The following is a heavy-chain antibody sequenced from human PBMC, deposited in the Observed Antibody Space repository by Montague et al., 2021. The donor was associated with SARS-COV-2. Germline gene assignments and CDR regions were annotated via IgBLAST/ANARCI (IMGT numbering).Heavy chain of an antibody. D-gene: IGHD3-22*01. CDR2: IYYSGST. CDR1: GGSISNSSYY. J-gene: IGHJ5*02. V-gene: IGHV4-39*01. Sequence: SETLSLTCTVSGGSISNSSYYWGWIRQPPGKGLEWIGSIYYSGSTYYNPSLKSRVTISVDTSKNQFSLKLSSVTAADTAVYYCARQEYYYDSSGYVRMDWFDPWGQGTLVTVSS. CDR3: ARQEYYYDSSGYVRMDWFDP.